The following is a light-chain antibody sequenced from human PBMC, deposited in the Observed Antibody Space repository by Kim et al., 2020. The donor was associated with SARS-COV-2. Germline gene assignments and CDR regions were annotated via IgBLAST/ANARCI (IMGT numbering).Light chain of an antibody. CDR1: SSDVGGYKF. CDR3: CSYTGYYNYV. J-gene: IGLJ1*01. V-gene: IGLV2-11*01. Sequence: GSPGQSVTISCTGTSSDVGGYKFVYWYQQHPGKAPKLIIYDVTKRPSGVPDRFSGSKSGNTASLVISGLQAEDEADYYCCSYTGYYNYVFGSGTKVTV. CDR2: DVT.